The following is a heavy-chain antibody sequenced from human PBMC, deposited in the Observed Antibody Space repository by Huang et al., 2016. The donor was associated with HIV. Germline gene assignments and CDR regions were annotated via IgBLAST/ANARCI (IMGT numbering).Heavy chain of an antibody. J-gene: IGHJ3*02. D-gene: IGHD3-16*01. Sequence: QIRLVQSGAEVKKPGASVRVSCQASGYAFSDYGFSWVRQAPGQGPEWVGGSSASNGATNYGQRFEGRVTLTTDTTTTTGYMDLRSSRADDTAVYYCARDPKYPSFPDYRQRRGIEIWGQGTVVTVSS. V-gene: IGHV1-18*04. CDR3: ARDPKYPSFPDYRQRRGIEI. CDR2: SSASNGAT. CDR1: GYAFSDYG.